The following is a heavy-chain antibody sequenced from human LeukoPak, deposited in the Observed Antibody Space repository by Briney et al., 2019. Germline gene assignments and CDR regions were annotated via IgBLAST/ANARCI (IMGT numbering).Heavy chain of an antibody. Sequence: SVKVSCKASGDTFSNYDVTWVRQAPGQGLEWMGRIIPVFDTAKYAQNFQGRVTMTTDESSSTAYMELYSLRSEDTAVYYCALSAEKQLVYFDFWGQGNLVTVSS. D-gene: IGHD6-13*01. V-gene: IGHV1-69*05. CDR2: IIPVFDTA. CDR3: ALSAEKQLVYFDF. J-gene: IGHJ4*02. CDR1: GDTFSNYD.